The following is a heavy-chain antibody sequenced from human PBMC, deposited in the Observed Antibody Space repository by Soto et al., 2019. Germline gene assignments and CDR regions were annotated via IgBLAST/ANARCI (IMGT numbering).Heavy chain of an antibody. CDR2: IVVGSGNT. Sequence: QMQLVQSGPEVKKPGTSVKVSCKASGFTFTSSAMQWVRQARGQRLEWIGWIVVGSGNTNYTQKFQERVTITRDMSTSTAYMELSSLRSEDTAVYYCAAPRGYSYGYDAFEIWGQGTMVTVSS. V-gene: IGHV1-58*02. CDR1: GFTFTSSA. D-gene: IGHD5-18*01. CDR3: AAPRGYSYGYDAFEI. J-gene: IGHJ3*02.